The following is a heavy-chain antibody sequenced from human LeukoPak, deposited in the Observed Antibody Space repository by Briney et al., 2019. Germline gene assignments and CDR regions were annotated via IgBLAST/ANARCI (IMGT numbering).Heavy chain of an antibody. Sequence: ASVKVSCKASGYTFTGYYMHRVRQAPGQGLEWMGWINPNSGGTNYAQKFQGRVTMTRDTSSSTVYMELSSLRSEDTAVYYCARYYYFDYWGQGTRVTVSS. CDR2: INPNSGGT. CDR1: GYTFTGYY. J-gene: IGHJ4*02. V-gene: IGHV1-2*02. CDR3: ARYYYFDY.